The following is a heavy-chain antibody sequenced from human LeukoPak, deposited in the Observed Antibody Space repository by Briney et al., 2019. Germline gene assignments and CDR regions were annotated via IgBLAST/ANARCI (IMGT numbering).Heavy chain of an antibody. V-gene: IGHV3-21*01. J-gene: IGHJ4*02. CDR3: ARDPGYYDSSGYLDY. D-gene: IGHD3-22*01. CDR1: GFTFSSYS. CDR2: ISSSSSYI. Sequence: GGSLRLSCAASGFTFSSYSMNWVRQAPGKGLEWVSSISSSSSYIYYADSVKGRFTISRDNAKNSLYLQMNSLRAEDTAVYYCARDPGYYDSSGYLDYWGPGTLVTVSS.